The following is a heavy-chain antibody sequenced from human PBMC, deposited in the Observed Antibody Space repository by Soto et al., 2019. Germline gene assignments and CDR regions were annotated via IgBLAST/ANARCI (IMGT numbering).Heavy chain of an antibody. J-gene: IGHJ6*02. V-gene: IGHV3-30-3*01. Sequence: GESLKISCXASGFTFSSYAMHWVRQAPGKGLEWVAVISYDGSNKYYADSVKGRFTISRDNSKNTLYLQMNSLRAEDTAVYYCAGELHYYYYGMDVWGQGTTVTVSS. CDR1: GFTFSSYA. CDR2: ISYDGSNK. CDR3: AGELHYYYYGMDV. D-gene: IGHD1-26*01.